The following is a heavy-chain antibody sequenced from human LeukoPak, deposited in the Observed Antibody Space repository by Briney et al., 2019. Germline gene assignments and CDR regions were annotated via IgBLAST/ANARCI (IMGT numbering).Heavy chain of an antibody. D-gene: IGHD1-1*01. CDR1: GGSISSYY. CDR2: IYYSGST. Sequence: SETLSLTCTVSGGSISSYYWSRIRQPPGKGLEWIGYIYYSGSTNYKPSLKSRVTISVDTSKNQFSLKLSSVTAADTAVYYCARVPQERYYYYYMDVWGKGTTVTVSS. J-gene: IGHJ6*03. V-gene: IGHV4-59*01. CDR3: ARVPQERYYYYYMDV.